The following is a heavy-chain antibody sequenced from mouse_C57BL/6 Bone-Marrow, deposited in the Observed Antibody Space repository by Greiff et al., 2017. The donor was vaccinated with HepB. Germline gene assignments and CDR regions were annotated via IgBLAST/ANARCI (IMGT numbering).Heavy chain of an antibody. V-gene: IGHV1-85*01. Sequence: QVQLQQSGPELVKPGASVKLSCKASGYTFTSYDINWVKQRPGQGLEWIGWIYPRDGSTKYNEKFKGKATLTVDTSSSTAYMELHSRTSEDSAVYFCARKGASTMVTRGWYFDVWGTGTTVTVSS. CDR2: IYPRDGST. CDR3: ARKGASTMVTRGWYFDV. CDR1: GYTFTSYD. J-gene: IGHJ1*03. D-gene: IGHD2-2*01.